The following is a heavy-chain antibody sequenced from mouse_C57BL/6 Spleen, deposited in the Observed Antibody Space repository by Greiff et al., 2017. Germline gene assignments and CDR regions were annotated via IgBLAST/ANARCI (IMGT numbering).Heavy chain of an antibody. CDR2: IDPSDSYT. CDR1: GYTFTSYW. D-gene: IGHD2-4*01. J-gene: IGHJ3*01. V-gene: IGHV1-69*01. Sequence: QVQLQQPGAELVMPGASVKLSCKASGYTFTSYWMHWVKQRPGQGLEWIGEIDPSDSYTNYNQKFKGKSTLTVDKSSSTAYMQLSSLTSEDSAVYYCARGIYYDYAAWFAYWGQGTLVTVSA. CDR3: ARGIYYDYAAWFAY.